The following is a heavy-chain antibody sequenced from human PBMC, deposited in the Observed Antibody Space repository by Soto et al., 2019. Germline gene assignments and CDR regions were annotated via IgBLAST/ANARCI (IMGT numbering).Heavy chain of an antibody. CDR2: ISYDGSNK. V-gene: IGHV3-30*18. CDR3: AKEESSSWYVY. J-gene: IGHJ4*02. D-gene: IGHD6-13*01. Sequence: QVQLVESGGGVVQPGRSLRLSCAASGFTFSSYGMHWVRQAPGKGLEWVAVISYDGSNKYYADSVKGRFTISRDNSKNTLYLQMNSLRAEDTVVYYCAKEESSSWYVYWGQGTLVTVSS. CDR1: GFTFSSYG.